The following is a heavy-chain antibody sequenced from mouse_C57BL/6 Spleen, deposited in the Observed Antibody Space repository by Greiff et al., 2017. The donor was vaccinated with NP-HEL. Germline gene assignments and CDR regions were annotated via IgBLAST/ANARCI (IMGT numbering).Heavy chain of an antibody. CDR2: IYPGDGAT. D-gene: IGHD2-4*01. Sequence: VQLQQSGPELVKPGASVKISCKASGYAFSSSWMTWVKQRPGKGLEWIGRIYPGDGATNYNGKFKGKATLTADKSSSTAYMQLSSLTSEDSAVYFCAREDIDYDYAFADWGQGTLVTVSA. V-gene: IGHV1-82*01. CDR1: GYAFSSSW. CDR3: AREDIDYDYAFAD. J-gene: IGHJ3*01.